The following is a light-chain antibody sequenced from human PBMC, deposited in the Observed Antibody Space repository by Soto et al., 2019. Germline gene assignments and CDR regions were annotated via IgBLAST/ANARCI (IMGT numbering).Light chain of an antibody. Sequence: DIQMTQSPPTLSASVGDRVTITCRASQRITTWLAWYQQKPGQAPKLLIYRASTLESGVPSRFSGSGSGTEFTLTISSRQPDEFATYYCQQYNAYARSFGQGTKLEIK. CDR3: QQYNAYARS. CDR1: QRITTW. J-gene: IGKJ2*03. CDR2: RAS. V-gene: IGKV1-5*03.